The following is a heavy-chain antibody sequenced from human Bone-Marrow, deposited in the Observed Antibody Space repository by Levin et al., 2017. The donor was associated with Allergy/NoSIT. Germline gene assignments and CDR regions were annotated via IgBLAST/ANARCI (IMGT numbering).Heavy chain of an antibody. J-gene: IGHJ4*02. Sequence: PGGSLRLSCATSGFKLDDYAMHWIRHAPGKGLEWVAGINWNSEIMGYADSVKGRFAISRDDAKKSLYLQMNNVRAEDTAIYYCAKAWHYDGDFDSWGQGVSVTVSS. CDR1: GFKLDDYA. D-gene: IGHD3-3*01. CDR3: AKAWHYDGDFDS. V-gene: IGHV3-9*01. CDR2: INWNSEIM.